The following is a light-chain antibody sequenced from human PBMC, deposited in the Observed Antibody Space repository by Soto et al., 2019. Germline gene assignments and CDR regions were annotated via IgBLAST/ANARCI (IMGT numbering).Light chain of an antibody. Sequence: IVMTQSPASLCVSPGERATLXCRASHAIFDNLGCYQHTPGKPRRLLIFDESTRATGIQARLSGGGSGKEFTLNISSLQSEDFAVYYCKQYDNWLTGTFGQGTKVDI. CDR3: KQYDNWLTGT. V-gene: IGKV3-15*01. CDR1: HAIFDN. CDR2: DES. J-gene: IGKJ1*01.